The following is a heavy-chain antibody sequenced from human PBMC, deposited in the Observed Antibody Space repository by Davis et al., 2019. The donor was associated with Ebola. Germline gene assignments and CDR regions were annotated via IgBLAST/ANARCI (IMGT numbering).Heavy chain of an antibody. V-gene: IGHV3-33*08. Sequence: GGSLRLSCAASGFTVSSNYMSWVRQAPGKGLEWVAVIWYDGSNKYYADSVKGRFTISRDNSKNTLYLQMNSLRAEDTAVYYCARVDERGDFDYWGQGTLVTVSS. CDR3: ARVDERGDFDY. CDR2: IWYDGSNK. D-gene: IGHD1-1*01. CDR1: GFTVSSNY. J-gene: IGHJ4*02.